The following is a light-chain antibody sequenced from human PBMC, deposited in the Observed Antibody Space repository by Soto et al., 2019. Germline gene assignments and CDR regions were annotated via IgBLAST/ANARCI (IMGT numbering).Light chain of an antibody. CDR1: QSLMHSNGYKY. Sequence: DIVMTQSPLSLPVTPGEPASISCRSSQSLMHSNGYKYVDWYLQKPGQSPQLLIYLGSNRASGVPDRVSGSGSGTDFTLKISRVEAEDVGVYYCMQALQPPPTFGQGTKVEIK. CDR2: LGS. CDR3: MQALQPPPT. V-gene: IGKV2-28*01. J-gene: IGKJ1*01.